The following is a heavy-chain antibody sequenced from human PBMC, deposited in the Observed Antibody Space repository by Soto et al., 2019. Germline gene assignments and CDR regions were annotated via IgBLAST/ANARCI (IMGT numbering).Heavy chain of an antibody. CDR1: RGSIISYY. J-gene: IGHJ5*02. D-gene: IGHD3-10*01. V-gene: IGHV4-59*01. Sequence: SETLSLTCSVSRGSIISYYCSFVRHPPGKGLEWIVFIHRTGSTKYNPSLESRVTISVDTSQNQLSLRLSSVTAADTAVYYCARESAGSGKNNWFDPWGQGILVTVSS. CDR3: ARESAGSGKNNWFDP. CDR2: IHRTGST.